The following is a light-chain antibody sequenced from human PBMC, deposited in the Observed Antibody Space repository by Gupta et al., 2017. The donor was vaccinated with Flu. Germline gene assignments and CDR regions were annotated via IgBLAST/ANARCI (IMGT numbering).Light chain of an antibody. CDR1: SSDVGGYNY. CDR2: EVS. J-gene: IGLJ1*01. CDR3: SSYTSSSTPWV. V-gene: IGLV2-14*01. Sequence: QSALTPPASVSGSPGQSITISCTGTSSDVGGYNYVSWYQQHPDKAPKLMIYEVSNRPSGVSNRFSGSKSGNTASLTSSGLQAEDEADYYCSSYTSSSTPWVFGTGTKVTVL.